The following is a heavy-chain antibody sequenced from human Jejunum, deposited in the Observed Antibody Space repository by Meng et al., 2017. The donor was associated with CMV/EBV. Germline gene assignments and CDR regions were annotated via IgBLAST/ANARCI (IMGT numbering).Heavy chain of an antibody. Sequence: SCNASGYTFTNYALNWVRQAPGQGLKWVGVINSNTGNPMYAPGFTGRFVFSLDTSVNTAYLQINSLRAEDTAVYFCARKYLSGSGIDYWGQGTLVTVSS. J-gene: IGHJ4*02. CDR1: GYTFTNYA. D-gene: IGHD3-10*01. CDR3: ARKYLSGSGIDY. V-gene: IGHV7-4-1*02. CDR2: INSNTGNP.